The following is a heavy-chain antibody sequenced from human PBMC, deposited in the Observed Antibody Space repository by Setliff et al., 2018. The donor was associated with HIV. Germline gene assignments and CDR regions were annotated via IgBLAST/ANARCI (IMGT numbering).Heavy chain of an antibody. CDR2: IIPSSGGT. J-gene: IGHJ3*02. V-gene: IGHV1-2*06. D-gene: IGHD2-8*01. CDR3: ASKVYCTNGVCLDAFDI. Sequence: ASVKVSCKTSGYTFTGYYIHWVRQAPGQGLEWMGRIIPSSGGTNYAQKFQGRVTMTRDTSISTAYMELSRLRSDDTAVYYCASKVYCTNGVCLDAFDIWGQGTMVTVTS. CDR1: GYTFTGYY.